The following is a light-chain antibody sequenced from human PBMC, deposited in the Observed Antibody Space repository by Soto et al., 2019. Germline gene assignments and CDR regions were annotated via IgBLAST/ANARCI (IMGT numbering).Light chain of an antibody. CDR2: AAS. CDR1: QGISNY. Sequence: DIQMTQSPSSLSASVGDIVTITCRASQGISNYLAGYQQKPGKVPQLLIYAASTLRSGVLSRSSGSAYGPAFTLTISSLSPEDDATDYCEQSNSAPRTLGKGTKVELK. J-gene: IGKJ1*01. CDR3: EQSNSAPRT. V-gene: IGKV1-27*01.